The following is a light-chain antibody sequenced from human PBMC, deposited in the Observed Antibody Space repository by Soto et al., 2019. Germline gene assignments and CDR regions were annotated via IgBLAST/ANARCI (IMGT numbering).Light chain of an antibody. CDR3: QSYDSSLSGSTV. CDR2: GNN. J-gene: IGLJ3*02. V-gene: IGLV1-40*01. CDR1: TSNIATGYD. Sequence: QSVLTQPPSVSGAPGQRVTISCTGGTSNIATGYDVHWYQQIPGTAPKLLIYGNNNRPSGVPDRFSGSKSGTSASLAITGLRPEDEAYYYCQSYDSSLSGSTVFGGGTKLTVL.